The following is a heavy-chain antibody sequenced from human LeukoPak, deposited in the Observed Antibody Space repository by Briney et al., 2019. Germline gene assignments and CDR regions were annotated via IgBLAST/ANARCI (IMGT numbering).Heavy chain of an antibody. CDR1: GFTFRTYW. V-gene: IGHV3-7*01. Sequence: GGSLRLSCAASGFTFRTYWMSWVRQAPGKGLEWVANIKQDGSENYSVDSVKGRFAISRENAKNSLYLQMNSLRAEDTAVYYCARDRRLDYYYYMDVWGKGTTVTVSS. CDR3: ARDRRLDYYYYMDV. J-gene: IGHJ6*03. CDR2: IKQDGSEN.